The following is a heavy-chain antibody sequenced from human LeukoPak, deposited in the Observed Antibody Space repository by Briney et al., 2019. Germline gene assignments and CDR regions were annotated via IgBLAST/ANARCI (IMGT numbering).Heavy chain of an antibody. CDR3: ARALFDYDSSGYNYYYYYYGMDV. J-gene: IGHJ6*02. Sequence: ASVKVSCKASGYTFTGYYMHWVRQAPGQGLEWMGWINPNSGGTNYAQKFQGRVTMTRDTSISTAYMELSRLRSDDTAVYYCARALFDYDSSGYNYYYYYYGMDVWGQGTTVTVSS. CDR2: INPNSGGT. D-gene: IGHD3-22*01. V-gene: IGHV1-2*02. CDR1: GYTFTGYY.